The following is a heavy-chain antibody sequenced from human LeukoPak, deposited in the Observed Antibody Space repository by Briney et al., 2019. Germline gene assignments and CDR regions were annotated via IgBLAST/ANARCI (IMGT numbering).Heavy chain of an antibody. CDR3: ARAKFKYYYDSSGYNWFDP. D-gene: IGHD3-22*01. V-gene: IGHV3-74*01. CDR1: GFTFSSYW. J-gene: IGHJ5*02. CDR2: INTDGSST. Sequence: GSLRLSCAASGFTFSSYWMHWVRQAPGKGLVWVSRINTDGSSTSYADSVKGRFTISRDNAKNTLYLQMNSLRAEDTAVYYCARAKFKYYYDSSGYNWFDPWGQGTLVTVSS.